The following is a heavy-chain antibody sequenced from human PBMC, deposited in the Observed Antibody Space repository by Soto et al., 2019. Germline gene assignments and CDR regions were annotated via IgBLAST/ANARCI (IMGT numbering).Heavy chain of an antibody. D-gene: IGHD3-3*01. CDR3: ARDQRGYDFWSGYYAHRGNWFDP. Sequence: QVQLVESGGGVVQPGRSLRLSCAASGFTFSSYGMHWVRQAPGKGLEWVAVIWYDGSNKYYADSVKGRFTISRDNSKNRLYLQMNSLRAEDTAVYYCARDQRGYDFWSGYYAHRGNWFDPWGQGTLVTVSS. J-gene: IGHJ5*02. CDR2: IWYDGSNK. V-gene: IGHV3-33*01. CDR1: GFTFSSYG.